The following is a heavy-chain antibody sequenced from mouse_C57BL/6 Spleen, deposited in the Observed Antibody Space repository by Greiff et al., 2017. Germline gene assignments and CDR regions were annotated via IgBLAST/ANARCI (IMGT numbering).Heavy chain of an antibody. CDR1: GFTFSSYA. CDR3: ARDRAGTDAMDY. V-gene: IGHV5-4*01. Sequence: EVHLVESGGGLVKPGGSLKFSCAASGFTFSSYAMSWVRQTPEKRLEWVATISDGGSYTYYPDNVKGRVTISRDNAKNNLYLQMSHLKSEDTAMYYCARDRAGTDAMDYWGKGTSVTVSS. D-gene: IGHD3-1*01. CDR2: ISDGGSYT. J-gene: IGHJ4*01.